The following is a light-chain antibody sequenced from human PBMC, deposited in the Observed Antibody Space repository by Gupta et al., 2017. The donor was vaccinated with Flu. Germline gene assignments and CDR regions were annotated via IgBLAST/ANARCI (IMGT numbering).Light chain of an antibody. CDR1: SSNIGSNT. CDR3: ASWDDSLNGGV. V-gene: IGLV1-44*01. J-gene: IGLJ3*02. CDR2: YND. Sequence: SSSNIGSNTVICYQQLPPAAPPHLIYYNDQRPSGVPDRLSGSKSDATASLAISWLQSEDEADYYCASWDDSLNGGVFGGGTKLTVL.